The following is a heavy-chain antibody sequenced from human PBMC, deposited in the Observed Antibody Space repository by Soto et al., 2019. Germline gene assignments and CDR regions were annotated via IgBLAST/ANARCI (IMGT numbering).Heavy chain of an antibody. V-gene: IGHV5-10-1*01. J-gene: IGHJ6*02. Sequence: GESLKISCNGSGDSFTSYWISWVRQMPWKGLEWMGRIDPSDSYTNYSPSFQGHVTISADKSISTAYLQWSSLKASDTAMYYCARRGNGYYYYYGMDVWGQGTTVTVSS. CDR2: IDPSDSYT. CDR3: ARRGNGYYYYYGMDV. CDR1: GDSFTSYW. D-gene: IGHD4-4*01.